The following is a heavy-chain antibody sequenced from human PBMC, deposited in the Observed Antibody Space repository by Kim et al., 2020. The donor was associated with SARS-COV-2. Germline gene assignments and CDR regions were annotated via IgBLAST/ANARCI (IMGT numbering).Heavy chain of an antibody. J-gene: IGHJ4*02. CDR1: GGSISSSNW. V-gene: IGHV4-4*02. CDR2: IYHSGST. Sequence: SETLSLTCAVSGGSISSSNWWSWVRQPPGKGLEWIGEIYHSGSTNYNPSLKSRVTISVDKSKNQFSLKLSSVTAADTAVYYCARDLLYYGSGSYYKNYFDYWGQGTLVTVSS. D-gene: IGHD3-10*01. CDR3: ARDLLYYGSGSYYKNYFDY.